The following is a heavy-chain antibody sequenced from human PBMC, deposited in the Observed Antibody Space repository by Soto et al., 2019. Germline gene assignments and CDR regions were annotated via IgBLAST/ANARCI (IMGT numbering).Heavy chain of an antibody. CDR3: ARAKLGYCSSTSCSYNWFDP. CDR2: IIPIFGTA. CDR1: GGTFSSYA. Sequence: QVQLVQSGAEVKKPGSSVKVSCKASGGTFSSYAISWVRQAPGQGLEWMGGIIPIFGTANYAQKFQGRVTITADESTSTAYMELSSLRSEDTAVYYCARAKLGYCSSTSCSYNWFDPWGQGTLVTVSS. V-gene: IGHV1-69*01. J-gene: IGHJ5*02. D-gene: IGHD2-2*01.